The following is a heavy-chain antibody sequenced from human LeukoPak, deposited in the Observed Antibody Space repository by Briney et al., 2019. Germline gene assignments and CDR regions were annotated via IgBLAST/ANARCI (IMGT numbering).Heavy chain of an antibody. CDR2: IYYSGSA. Sequence: TLTSTGTVSGGAIRSGGYYWSWIRQHPGKGLEWIGYIYYSGSAYYNPSLKSRVTSSVDTSKNQFSLKLSSVTAADTAVYYGARERFLAYYSDDWGEPSLATVYS. V-gene: IGHV4-31*03. CDR1: GGAIRSGGYY. J-gene: IGHJ4*02. CDR3: ARERFLAYYSDD. D-gene: IGHD3-3*01.